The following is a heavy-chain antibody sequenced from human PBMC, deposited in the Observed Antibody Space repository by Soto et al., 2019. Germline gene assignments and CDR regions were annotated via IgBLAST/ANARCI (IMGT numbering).Heavy chain of an antibody. J-gene: IGHJ5*02. Sequence: GGSLRLSCAASGFTFSSYAMSWVRQAPGKGLEWVSAISGSGGSTYYADSVKGRFTISRDNSKNTLYLQMNSLRAEDTAVYYCAKDRSSGWSTQGAYNWFDPWGQGTLVTVSS. D-gene: IGHD6-19*01. V-gene: IGHV3-23*01. CDR2: ISGSGGST. CDR3: AKDRSSGWSTQGAYNWFDP. CDR1: GFTFSSYA.